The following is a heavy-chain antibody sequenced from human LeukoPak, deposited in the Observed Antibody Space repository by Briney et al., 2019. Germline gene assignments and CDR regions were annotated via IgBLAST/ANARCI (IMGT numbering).Heavy chain of an antibody. Sequence: ASVKVSCKVSGYTLTELFMHWVRQAPGKGLEWMGGFDPEDGETIYAQKFQGRVTMTEDTSTDTAYMELSSLRSEDTAVYYCATMVRGVRTFDYWGQGTLVTVSS. V-gene: IGHV1-24*01. J-gene: IGHJ4*02. CDR1: GYTLTELF. CDR2: FDPEDGET. D-gene: IGHD3-10*01. CDR3: ATMVRGVRTFDY.